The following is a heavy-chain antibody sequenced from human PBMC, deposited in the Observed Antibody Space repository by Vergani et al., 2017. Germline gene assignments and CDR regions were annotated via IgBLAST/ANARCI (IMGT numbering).Heavy chain of an antibody. CDR1: GGSISSSSYY. CDR2: IYYSGST. D-gene: IGHD5-18*01. J-gene: IGHJ4*02. V-gene: IGHV4-39*07. CDR3: ASQAMAPSPYFDY. Sequence: QLQLQESGPGLVKPSETLSLTCTVSGGSISSSSYYWGWIRQPPGKGLEWIGSIYYSGSTNYNPSLKSRVTISVDTSKNQFSLKLSAVTAADTAVYYCASQAMAPSPYFDYWGQGTLVTVSS.